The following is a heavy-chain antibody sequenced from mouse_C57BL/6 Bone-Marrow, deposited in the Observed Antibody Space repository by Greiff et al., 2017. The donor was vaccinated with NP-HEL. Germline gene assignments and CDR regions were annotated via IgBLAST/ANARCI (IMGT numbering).Heavy chain of an antibody. CDR1: GFSLTSYG. CDR3: ARKRDDGSSPRYFDV. V-gene: IGHV2-2*01. Sequence: QVHVKQSGPGLVQPSQSLSITCTVSGFSLTSYGVHWVRQSPGKGLEWLGVIWSGGSTDYNAAFISRLSISKDNSKSQVFFKMNSLKADDTAIYYCARKRDDGSSPRYFDVWGTGTTVTVSS. J-gene: IGHJ1*03. CDR2: IWSGGST. D-gene: IGHD1-1*01.